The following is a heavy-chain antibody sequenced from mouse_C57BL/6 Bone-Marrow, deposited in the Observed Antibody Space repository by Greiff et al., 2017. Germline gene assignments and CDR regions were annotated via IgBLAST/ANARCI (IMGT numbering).Heavy chain of an antibody. J-gene: IGHJ3*01. Sequence: EVHLVESGGGLVQPGESLTLSCESNEYEFPSHDMSWVRKTPEKRLELVAAINSDGGSTYYPDTMERRFIISRDNTKKTLYLQMSSLRSEDTALYYCATRGYDYDWFAYWGQGTLVTVSA. CDR2: INSDGGST. CDR1: EYEFPSHD. V-gene: IGHV5-2*01. D-gene: IGHD2-4*01. CDR3: ATRGYDYDWFAY.